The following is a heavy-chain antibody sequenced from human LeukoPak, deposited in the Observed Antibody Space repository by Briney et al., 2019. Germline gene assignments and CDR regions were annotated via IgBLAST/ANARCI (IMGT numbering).Heavy chain of an antibody. CDR2: INHNSGGT. D-gene: IGHD6-19*01. CDR1: GYTLTGYY. CDR3: AQWLAPY. V-gene: IGHV1-2*02. J-gene: IGHJ4*02. Sequence: ASVKVSCKASGYTLTGYYMHWVRQAHGQGPEWMGWINHNSGGTNYAQKFQGRVTMTRETSISTGYMELSRLRSDDTAVYYCAQWLAPYWGQGTLVTVSS.